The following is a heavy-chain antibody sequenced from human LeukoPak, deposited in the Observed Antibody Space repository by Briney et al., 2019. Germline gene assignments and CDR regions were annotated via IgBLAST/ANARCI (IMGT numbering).Heavy chain of an antibody. D-gene: IGHD6-6*01. J-gene: IGHJ4*02. CDR3: ARDHQQLGLDY. Sequence: GGSLRLSCEASGFTFNTYAIYWVRQAPGKGLEWVSGICGSGGCTYYADSVKGRFTISRDNSKNTLYLQMNSLRAEDTAVYYCARDHQQLGLDYWGQGTLVTVSS. CDR2: ICGSGGCT. CDR1: GFTFNTYA. V-gene: IGHV3-23*01.